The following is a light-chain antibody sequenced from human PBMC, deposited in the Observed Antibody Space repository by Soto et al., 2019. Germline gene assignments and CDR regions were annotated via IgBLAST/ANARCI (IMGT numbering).Light chain of an antibody. CDR1: SSDVGGYNY. CDR3: SSYTSISTLG. Sequence: QSALTQPASASGSPGQSITISCTGTSSDVGGYNYVSWYQQHPAKAPKLMIYDLSNRPSGVSNRFSGSKSGNAASLTISGLHAEDEADYYGSSYTSISTLGFGGGTKLTVL. CDR2: DLS. J-gene: IGLJ2*01. V-gene: IGLV2-14*01.